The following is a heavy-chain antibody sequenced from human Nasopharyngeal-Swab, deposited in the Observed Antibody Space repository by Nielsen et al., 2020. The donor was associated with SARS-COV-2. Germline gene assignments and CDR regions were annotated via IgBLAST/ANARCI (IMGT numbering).Heavy chain of an antibody. J-gene: IGHJ4*02. V-gene: IGHV4-34*01. CDR1: GGSFSGYY. Sequence: GSLRLSCAVYGGSFSGYYWSWIRQPPGKGLEWIGEINHSGSTNYNPSLKSRVTISIDTSKNQFSLKLSSVTAADTAVYYCARLPHRDTAMVKAVVLDYWGQGTLVTVSS. CDR2: INHSGST. D-gene: IGHD5-18*01. CDR3: ARLPHRDTAMVKAVVLDY.